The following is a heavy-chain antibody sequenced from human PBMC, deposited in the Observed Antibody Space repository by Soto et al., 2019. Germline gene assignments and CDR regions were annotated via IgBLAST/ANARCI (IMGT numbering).Heavy chain of an antibody. Sequence: GGSLRLSCVASGFTFSSYSMSWARQAPGKGLEWVAAISGSAGSKYYVDSVKGRFTISRDNAKNTLYLQMNSLRAEDTAVYYCARALAVAYFQHWGQGTLVTVSS. CDR1: GFTFSSYS. CDR2: ISGSAGSK. CDR3: ARALAVAYFQH. J-gene: IGHJ1*01. V-gene: IGHV3-23*01. D-gene: IGHD6-19*01.